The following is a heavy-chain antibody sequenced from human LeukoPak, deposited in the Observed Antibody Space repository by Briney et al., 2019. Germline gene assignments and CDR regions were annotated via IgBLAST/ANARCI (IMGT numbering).Heavy chain of an antibody. CDR2: IDYSGST. V-gene: IGHV4-39*01. Sequence: SETLSLTCTVSGGSISSSNYYWGWIRQPPGKGLEWFGSIDYSGSTFYNPSLRSRVTMSVDTSKNHFSVKLNSVTVADTAVYYCARHRRDDCNSASCYTDYWGQGTLVTVSS. CDR1: GGSISSSNYY. D-gene: IGHD2-2*02. CDR3: ARHRRDDCNSASCYTDY. J-gene: IGHJ4*02.